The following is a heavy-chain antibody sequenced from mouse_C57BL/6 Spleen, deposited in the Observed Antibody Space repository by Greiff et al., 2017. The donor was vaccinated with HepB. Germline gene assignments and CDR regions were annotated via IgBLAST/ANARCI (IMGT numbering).Heavy chain of an antibody. Sequence: EVQGVESGGGLVKPGGSLKLSCAASGFTFSSYTMSWVRQTPEKRLEWVATISGGGGNTYYPDSVKGRFTISRDNAKNTLYLQISSLRSEDTALYYCARQGVYYGSSWFAYWGQGTLVTVSA. CDR3: ARQGVYYGSSWFAY. CDR2: ISGGGGNT. J-gene: IGHJ3*01. CDR1: GFTFSSYT. V-gene: IGHV5-9*01. D-gene: IGHD1-1*01.